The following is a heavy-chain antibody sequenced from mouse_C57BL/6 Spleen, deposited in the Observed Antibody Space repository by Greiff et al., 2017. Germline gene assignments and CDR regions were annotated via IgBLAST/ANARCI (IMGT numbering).Heavy chain of an antibody. D-gene: IGHD1-1*01. CDR1: GFTFSDYG. CDR3: ARRDYYGSGCGFDD. CDR2: ISSGSSTI. J-gene: IGHJ2*01. V-gene: IGHV5-17*01. Sequence: EVKLVESGGGLVKPGGSLKLSCAASGFTFSDYGMHWVRQAPEKGLEWVAYISSGSSTIYYADTVKGRFTISRDNAENTLFLQMTSLRSEDTAMYYCARRDYYGSGCGFDDWGQGTTLTVSS.